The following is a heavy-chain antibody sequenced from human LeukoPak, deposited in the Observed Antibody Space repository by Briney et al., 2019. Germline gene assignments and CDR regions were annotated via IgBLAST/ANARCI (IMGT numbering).Heavy chain of an antibody. J-gene: IGHJ3*02. Sequence: SETLSLTCAVSGFSISSGYYWGWIRQPPGKGLEWIGSIYHSGSTYYNPSLKSRVTISVDTSKNQFSLKLSSVTAADTAVYHCASTSAALWSQAFDIWGQGTMVTVSS. CDR2: IYHSGST. CDR3: ASTSAALWSQAFDI. V-gene: IGHV4-38-2*01. D-gene: IGHD3-10*01. CDR1: GFSISSGYY.